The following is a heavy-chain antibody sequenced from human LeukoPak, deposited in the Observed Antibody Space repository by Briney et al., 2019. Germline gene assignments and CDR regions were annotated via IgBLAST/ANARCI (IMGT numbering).Heavy chain of an antibody. CDR3: ARSSAPLQVGDFDY. J-gene: IGHJ4*02. Sequence: GGSLRLSCAASGFTVSSNYMSWVRQAPGKGLEWVSVIYSGGSTNYADSVKGRFTISRDNSKNTLYLQMNSLRAEDTAVYYCARSSAPLQVGDFDYWGQGTLVTVSS. D-gene: IGHD1-26*01. CDR1: GFTVSSNY. V-gene: IGHV3-66*01. CDR2: IYSGGST.